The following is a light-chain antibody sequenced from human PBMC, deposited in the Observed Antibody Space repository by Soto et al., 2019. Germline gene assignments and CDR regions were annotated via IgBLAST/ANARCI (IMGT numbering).Light chain of an antibody. CDR2: EVS. V-gene: IGKV2-30*02. Sequence: DVVMPQSPLSLPVTLGQPASISCRSSPSLVHSNGNTYLAWFQQRPGQSPRRLIYEVSKRDSGVPDRFIGSGSGTDFTLKISRVEAEDFGVDHCMQGTHGPHTFGQGTKLEIK. J-gene: IGKJ2*01. CDR1: PSLVHSNGNTY. CDR3: MQGTHGPHT.